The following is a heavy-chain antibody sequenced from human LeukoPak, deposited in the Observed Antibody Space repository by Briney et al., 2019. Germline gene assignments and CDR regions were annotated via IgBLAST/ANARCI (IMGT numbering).Heavy chain of an antibody. CDR2: INADGSST. V-gene: IGHV3-74*01. Sequence: PGGSLRLSCEASGFTFSSYWMHWVRQTPGKGLVWVSRINADGSSTSYADSVKGRFTVSRDNAKNTLYLQMNSLRAEDTAVYYCARGYDSSGHQGVLDYWGQGTLVTVSS. CDR3: ARGYDSSGHQGVLDY. CDR1: GFTFSSYW. D-gene: IGHD3-22*01. J-gene: IGHJ4*02.